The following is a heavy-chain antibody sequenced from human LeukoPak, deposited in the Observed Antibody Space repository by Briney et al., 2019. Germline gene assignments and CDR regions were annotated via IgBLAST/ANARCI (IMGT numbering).Heavy chain of an antibody. J-gene: IGHJ4*02. CDR1: GFTFSSYA. V-gene: IGHV3-23*01. Sequence: GGSLRLSCAASGFTFSSYAMSWVRQAPGKGLEWVSAISGSGGSTYYADSVKGRFTISRDNSKNTLYLQMNSPRAEDTAVYYCAKDTIVVVPAAIRDYWGQGTLVTVSS. CDR2: ISGSGGST. CDR3: AKDTIVVVPAAIRDY. D-gene: IGHD2-2*01.